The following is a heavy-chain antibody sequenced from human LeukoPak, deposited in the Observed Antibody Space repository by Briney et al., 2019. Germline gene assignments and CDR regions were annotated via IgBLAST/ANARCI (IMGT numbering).Heavy chain of an antibody. CDR3: ARDPKVGSPDYFDY. Sequence: GRSLRLSCAASGFSVSQHEMHWVRQAPGKGLEWVAVMSQDGRTALYIDSLKGRFIISEDTSADTVYLQMNSLRVEDTAVYYCARDPKVGSPDYFDYWGQGTLVTVSP. CDR2: MSQDGRTA. J-gene: IGHJ4*02. CDR1: GFSVSQHE. D-gene: IGHD3-16*01. V-gene: IGHV3-30-3*01.